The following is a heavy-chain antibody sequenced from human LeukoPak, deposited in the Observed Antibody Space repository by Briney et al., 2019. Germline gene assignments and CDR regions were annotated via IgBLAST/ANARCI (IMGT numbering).Heavy chain of an antibody. J-gene: IGHJ4*02. CDR2: ISGSGGST. V-gene: IGHV3-23*01. CDR1: GFSMSVYW. Sequence: PGGSLRLSCEASGFSMSVYWMSWVRQAPGKGLEWVSGISGSGGSTYYSDSTKGRFTISRDNSNNTLYLQMNSLRAEDTAVYYCAKGAASRGYTYVANWGQGTLVTVSS. CDR3: AKGAASRGYTYVAN. D-gene: IGHD5-18*01.